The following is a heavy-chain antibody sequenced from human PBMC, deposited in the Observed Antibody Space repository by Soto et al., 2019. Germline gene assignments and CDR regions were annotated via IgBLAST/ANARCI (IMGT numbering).Heavy chain of an antibody. CDR2: FHYSEST. CDR1: GGSISSGPYS. J-gene: IGHJ6*02. CDR3: ARLGGYCSSTNCYWYYGMDV. Sequence: QLQLQESGPGLVKPSETLSLTCTVSGGSISSGPYSWGWIRQPPGEGLEWIGTFHYSESTHYNPSLESRITISVDTSKNQFSLKVSSVTVADTAVYYCARLGGYCSSTNCYWYYGMDVWGQGTTVTVSS. V-gene: IGHV4-39*01. D-gene: IGHD2-2*01.